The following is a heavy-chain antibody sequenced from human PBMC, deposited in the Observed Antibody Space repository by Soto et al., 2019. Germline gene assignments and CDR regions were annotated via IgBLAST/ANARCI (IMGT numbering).Heavy chain of an antibody. J-gene: IGHJ6*03. V-gene: IGHV4-59*08. CDR3: ARRANFRYYYYMDV. Sequence: SETLSLTCTVSGGSISSYYWSWIRQPPGKGLEWIGYIYYSGSTNYNPSLKSRVTISVDTSKNQFSLKLSSVTAADTAVYYCARRANFRYYYYMDVWGKGTTVTVSS. CDR2: IYYSGST. CDR1: GGSISSYY. D-gene: IGHD2-8*01.